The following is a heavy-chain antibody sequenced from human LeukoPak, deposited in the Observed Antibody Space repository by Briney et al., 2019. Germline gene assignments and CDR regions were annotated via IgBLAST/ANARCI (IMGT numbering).Heavy chain of an antibody. V-gene: IGHV5-51*01. J-gene: IGHJ4*02. CDR1: GYSFTSYC. D-gene: IGHD4-17*01. CDR2: IYPGDSDT. Sequence: GESLKISWKGSGYSFTSYCIGWVRQMPGKGLEWMGIIYPGDSDTRYSPSFQGQVTISADKSISTAYLLWSSLKASDTAMYYCARRTVTEAFDYWGQGTLVTVSS. CDR3: ARRTVTEAFDY.